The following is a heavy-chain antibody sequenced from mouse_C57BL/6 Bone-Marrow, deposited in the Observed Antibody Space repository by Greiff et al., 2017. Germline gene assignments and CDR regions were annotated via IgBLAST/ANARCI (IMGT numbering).Heavy chain of an antibody. CDR3: IPIYYDYDRFAY. Sequence: EVKLQQSGAELVRPGASVKLSCTASGFNIKDDYMHRVKQRPEQGLEWIGWIDPENGDTEYASKFQGKATITADTSSNTAYLQLSSLTSEDTAVYYCIPIYYDYDRFAYWGQGTLVTVSA. CDR2: IDPENGDT. V-gene: IGHV14-4*01. J-gene: IGHJ3*01. D-gene: IGHD2-4*01. CDR1: GFNIKDDY.